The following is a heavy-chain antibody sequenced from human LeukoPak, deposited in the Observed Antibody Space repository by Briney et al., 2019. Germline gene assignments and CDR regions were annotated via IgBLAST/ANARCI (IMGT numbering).Heavy chain of an antibody. CDR3: TTPRGPDPNDYRMDV. J-gene: IGHJ6*02. V-gene: IGHV3-15*01. CDR1: GFTFSNAW. Sequence: KTGGSLRLSCAASGFTFSNAWMTWVRQAPGKGLEWVGRIKSKTDGGAADYAAPVKGRFTISRDDSKNTLYLQMDSLKTEDTAVYYCTTPRGPDPNDYRMDVWGQGTTVTVSS. D-gene: IGHD2-8*01. CDR2: IKSKTDGGAA.